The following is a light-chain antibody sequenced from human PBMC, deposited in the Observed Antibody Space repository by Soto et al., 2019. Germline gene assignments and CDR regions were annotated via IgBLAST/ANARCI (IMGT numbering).Light chain of an antibody. J-gene: IGKJ1*01. CDR2: DAS. V-gene: IGKV1-5*01. Sequence: GDRVTITCRSSQSISSWLAWYQQKPGKAPKLLIYDASSLESGVPSRFSGSGPGTEFTLTISSLQPDDFATYYCQQYNSYAPTFGQGTKVDIK. CDR1: QSISSW. CDR3: QQYNSYAPT.